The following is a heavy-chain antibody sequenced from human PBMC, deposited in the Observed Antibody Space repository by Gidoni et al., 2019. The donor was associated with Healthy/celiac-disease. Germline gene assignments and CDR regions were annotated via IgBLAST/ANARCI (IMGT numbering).Heavy chain of an antibody. CDR3: ARAYYYDSSGYYHKPPANFDY. CDR2: ISAYTGNT. Sequence: QVQLVQSGAEVKKPGASVKVSCKASGYTFTSYGISWVRQAPGQGLEWMGWISAYTGNTNYAQKLQGRVTMTTDASTSTAYMELRSLRSDDTAVYYCARAYYYDSSGYYHKPPANFDYWGQGTLVTVSS. J-gene: IGHJ4*02. D-gene: IGHD3-22*01. V-gene: IGHV1-18*01. CDR1: GYTFTSYG.